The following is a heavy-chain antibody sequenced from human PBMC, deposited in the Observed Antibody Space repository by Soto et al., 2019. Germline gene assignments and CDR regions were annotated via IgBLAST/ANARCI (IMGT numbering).Heavy chain of an antibody. CDR2: ISAYNGNT. CDR1: GYTFTSYG. V-gene: IGHV1-18*01. CDR3: ARDSGSGLFYCYGMDV. D-gene: IGHD6-19*01. Sequence: ASVKVSCKASGYTFTSYGISWVRQAPGQGLEWMGWISAYNGNTNYAQKLQGRVTMTTDTSPSTAYMELRSLRSDDTAVYYCARDSGSGLFYCYGMDVSGQGTTVTVSS. J-gene: IGHJ6*02.